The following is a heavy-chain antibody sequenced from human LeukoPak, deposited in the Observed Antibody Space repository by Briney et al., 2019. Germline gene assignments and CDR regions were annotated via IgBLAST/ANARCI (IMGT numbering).Heavy chain of an antibody. J-gene: IGHJ4*02. D-gene: IGHD3-10*01. CDR1: GFTFSSYA. Sequence: GGSLRLSSAASGFTFSSYAMSWVRQAPGKGLEWVSAISGSGGSTYYADSVKGRFTISRDNSKNTLYLQMNSLRAEDTAVYYCAKDYYGSGSYGFDYWGQGTLVTVSS. V-gene: IGHV3-23*01. CDR2: ISGSGGST. CDR3: AKDYYGSGSYGFDY.